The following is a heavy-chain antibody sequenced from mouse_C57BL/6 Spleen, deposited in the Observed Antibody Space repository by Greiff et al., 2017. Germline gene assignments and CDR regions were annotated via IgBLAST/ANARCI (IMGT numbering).Heavy chain of an antibody. CDR3: ARYEDTNYFDY. CDR1: GYTFTSYW. Sequence: QVQLQQSGAELVKPGASVKLSCKASGYTFTSYWMQWVKQRPGQGLEWIGEIDPSDSYTNYNQKFKGKATLTVDTSSSTAYMQLSSLTSEDSAVYYCARYEDTNYFDYWGQGTTLTVSS. CDR2: IDPSDSYT. D-gene: IGHD1-1*01. V-gene: IGHV1-50*01. J-gene: IGHJ2*01.